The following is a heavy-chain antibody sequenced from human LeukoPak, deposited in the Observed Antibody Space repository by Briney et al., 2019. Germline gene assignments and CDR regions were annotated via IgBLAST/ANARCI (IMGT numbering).Heavy chain of an antibody. CDR3: TRLKVAYCSSTSCRGGYYYYGMDV. CDR1: GFTFSGSA. V-gene: IGHV3-73*01. Sequence: AGGSLRLSCAASGFTFSGSAMHWVRQASGKGLEWVGRIRSKANSYATAYAASVEGRFTISRDDSKNTAYLQMNSLKTEDTAVYYCTRLKVAYCSSTSCRGGYYYYGMDVWGQGTTVTVSS. CDR2: IRSKANSYAT. J-gene: IGHJ6*02. D-gene: IGHD2-2*01.